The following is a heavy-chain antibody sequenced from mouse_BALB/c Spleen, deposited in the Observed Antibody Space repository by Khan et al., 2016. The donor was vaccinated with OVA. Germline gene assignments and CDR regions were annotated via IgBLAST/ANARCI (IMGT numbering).Heavy chain of an antibody. J-gene: IGHJ3*01. CDR3: ASHLTGSFAY. Sequence: EVELVESGGDLVKPGGSLKLFCAASGFTFRSYGMSWVRQTPDKRLERVATISSGGDYTYYPDSVKGRFTISRDNAKNTLYLQMSSLKSEDTAMYYCASHLTGSFAYWGQGTLVTVSA. CDR2: ISSGGDYT. CDR1: GFTFRSYG. V-gene: IGHV5-6*01. D-gene: IGHD4-1*01.